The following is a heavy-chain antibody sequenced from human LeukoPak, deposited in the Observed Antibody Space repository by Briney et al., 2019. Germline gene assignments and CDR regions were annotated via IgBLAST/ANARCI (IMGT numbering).Heavy chain of an antibody. CDR3: ARDSGEQLVYYYYMDV. Sequence: SVKVSCKASGGTFSSYAISWVRQAPGQGLEWMGGIIPIFGTANYAQKFQGRVTITADKSTSTAYMELSSLRSEDTAVYYCARDSGEQLVYYYYMDVWGKGTTVTVSS. CDR1: GGTFSSYA. CDR2: IIPIFGTA. D-gene: IGHD6-13*01. J-gene: IGHJ6*03. V-gene: IGHV1-69*06.